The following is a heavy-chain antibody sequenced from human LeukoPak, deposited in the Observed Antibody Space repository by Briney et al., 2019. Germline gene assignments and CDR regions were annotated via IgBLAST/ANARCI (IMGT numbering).Heavy chain of an antibody. D-gene: IGHD3-10*01. CDR2: ISYDGSNK. J-gene: IGHJ4*02. Sequence: PGGSLRLSCAASGFTFSSYWMHWVRQAPGKGLEWVAVISYDGSNKYYADSVKGRFTISRDKSKNTLYVQMNSLRAEDTAVYYCARARFGELGVPDFDYWGQGTLVTVSS. CDR1: GFTFSSYW. CDR3: ARARFGELGVPDFDY. V-gene: IGHV3-30*03.